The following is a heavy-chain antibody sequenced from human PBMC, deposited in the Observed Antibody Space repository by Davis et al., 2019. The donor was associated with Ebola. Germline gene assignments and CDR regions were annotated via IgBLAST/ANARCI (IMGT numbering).Heavy chain of an antibody. J-gene: IGHJ5*02. Sequence: MPSETLSLTCTVSGGSISSGDYFWSWIRQPPGKGLEWIGYIYYSGSTYYNSSLKSRVTISVDTSKNQFSLKLSSVTAADTAVYYCARARVGISYWFDPWGQGTLVTVSS. CDR1: GGSISSGDYF. CDR2: IYYSGST. V-gene: IGHV4-30-4*01. D-gene: IGHD2-21*01. CDR3: ARARVGISYWFDP.